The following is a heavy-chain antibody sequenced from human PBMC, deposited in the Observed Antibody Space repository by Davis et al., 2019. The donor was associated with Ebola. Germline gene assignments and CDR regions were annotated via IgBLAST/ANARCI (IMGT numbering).Heavy chain of an antibody. Sequence: AASVKVSCKASGGTFSSYTISWVRQAPGQGLEWMGRIIPILGIANYAQKFQGRVTITADKSTSTAYMELSSLRSEDTAVYYCARDRILVYSGSYWSGTDYFDYWGQGTLVTVSS. V-gene: IGHV1-69*04. D-gene: IGHD1-26*01. CDR2: IIPILGIA. CDR3: ARDRILVYSGSYWSGTDYFDY. J-gene: IGHJ4*02. CDR1: GGTFSSYT.